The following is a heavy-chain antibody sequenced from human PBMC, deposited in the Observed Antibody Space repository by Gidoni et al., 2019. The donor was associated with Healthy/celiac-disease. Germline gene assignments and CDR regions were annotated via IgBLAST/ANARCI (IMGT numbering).Heavy chain of an antibody. CDR1: GFTFSSYA. D-gene: IGHD3-3*01. J-gene: IGHJ4*02. CDR2: IRCSGGST. CDR3: AKDQVTYYDFWSGPGLGFDY. V-gene: IGHV3-23*01. Sequence: EVQLLESGGGLVQPGGSLRLSCAASGFTFSSYAMGWVRQAPGKGLEGVSAIRCSGGSTYYADSVKGRFTISRDNSKNTLYLQMNSLRAEDTAVYYCAKDQVTYYDFWSGPGLGFDYWGQGTLVTVSS.